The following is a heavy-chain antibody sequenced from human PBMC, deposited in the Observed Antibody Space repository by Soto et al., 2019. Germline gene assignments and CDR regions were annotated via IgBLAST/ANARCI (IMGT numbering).Heavy chain of an antibody. D-gene: IGHD3-22*01. V-gene: IGHV3-23*01. CDR3: AKDLLHTYSYDSSGFFDY. J-gene: IGHJ4*02. Sequence: RRLSCAAAGFTFRSYAMNWVRQAPGKGLEWVSRITGSGVTTYYANSVKGRFTISRDNSNNTLSLQMNSLRAEDTAVYYCAKDLLHTYSYDSSGFFDYWGQGTLVTVSS. CDR2: ITGSGVTT. CDR1: GFTFRSYA.